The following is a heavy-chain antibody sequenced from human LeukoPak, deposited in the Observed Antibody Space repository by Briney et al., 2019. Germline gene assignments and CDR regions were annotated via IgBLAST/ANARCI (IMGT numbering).Heavy chain of an antibody. CDR2: IIPILGIA. V-gene: IGHV1-69*04. CDR3: ARAGAARTFDY. J-gene: IGHJ4*02. Sequence: ASVKVSCKASGGTFSSYAISWVRQAPGRGLEWMGRIIPILGIANYAQKFQGRVTITADKSTSTAYMELSSLRSEDTAVYYCARAGAARTFDYWGQGTLVTVSS. CDR1: GGTFSSYA. D-gene: IGHD6-6*01.